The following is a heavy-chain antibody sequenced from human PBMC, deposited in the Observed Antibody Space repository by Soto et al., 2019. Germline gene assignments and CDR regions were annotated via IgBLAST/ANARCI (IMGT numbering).Heavy chain of an antibody. CDR2: ISQSGNT. CDR3: ARAPKVSGSSQTRPDF. J-gene: IGHJ4*02. Sequence: SETLSLTCSIYSGSFSGYYWGWIRQPPGKGLEWIGEISQSGNTNYSPSLKSRVSISIDTSKKQFSLNLASVSAADTAVYYCARAPKVSGSSQTRPDFWGQGTLVTVS. CDR1: SGSFSGYY. V-gene: IGHV4-34*01. D-gene: IGHD6-6*01.